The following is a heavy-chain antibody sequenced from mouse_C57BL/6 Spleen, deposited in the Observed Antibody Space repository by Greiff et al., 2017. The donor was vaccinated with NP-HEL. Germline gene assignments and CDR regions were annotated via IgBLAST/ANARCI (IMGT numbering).Heavy chain of an antibody. V-gene: IGHV1-18*01. D-gene: IGHD1-1*01. Sequence: EVQLQQSGPELVKPGASVKIPCKASGYTFTDYNMDWVKQSHGKSLEWIGDINPNNGGTIYNQKFKGKATLTVDKSSSTAYMELRSLTSEDTAVYYCARNYYGRSGACFAYWGQGTLVTVSA. CDR3: ARNYYGRSGACFAY. J-gene: IGHJ3*01. CDR2: INPNNGGT. CDR1: GYTFTDYN.